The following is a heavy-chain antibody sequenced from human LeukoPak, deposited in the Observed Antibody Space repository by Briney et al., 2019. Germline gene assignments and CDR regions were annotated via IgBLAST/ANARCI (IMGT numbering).Heavy chain of an antibody. J-gene: IGHJ4*02. CDR1: GGSISSSSYY. Sequence: SETLSLTCTVSGGSISSSSYYWGWIRQPPGKGLEWIGSIYYSWITYYNPSLKSRVTISVATSKNQFSLKLSSVTAADTAVYYCAKTTVAAHEAFEYSGQGTLVTVSS. CDR3: AKTTVAAHEAFEY. CDR2: IYYSWIT. V-gene: IGHV4-39*01. D-gene: IGHD6-19*01.